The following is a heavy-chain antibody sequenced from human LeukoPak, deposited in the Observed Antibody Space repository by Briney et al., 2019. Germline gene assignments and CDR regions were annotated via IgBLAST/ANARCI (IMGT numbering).Heavy chain of an antibody. CDR3: ARTTETTDDVWFDP. D-gene: IGHD1-7*01. V-gene: IGHV4-59*01. CDR2: IYYSGST. CDR1: GGSISSYY. Sequence: PSETLSLTCTVSGGSISSYYWSWIRQPPGKGLEWIGYIYYSGSTNYNPSLKSRVTISVDTSKNQFSLKLSSVTAADTAVYYCARTTETTDDVWFDPWGQGTLVTVSS. J-gene: IGHJ5*02.